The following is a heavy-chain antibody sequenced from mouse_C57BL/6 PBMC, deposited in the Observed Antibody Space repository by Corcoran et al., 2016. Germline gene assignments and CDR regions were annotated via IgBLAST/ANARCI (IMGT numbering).Heavy chain of an antibody. Sequence: EVQLQQSGSVLVKHGATVKIACKAPGYTFTDYYMNWVKQSHGKSLEWIGDINPNNGGTSYNQKFKGKATLTVDNSSSTAYMELRSLTSEDSAVYCCASQDFLGPFAYWGQGTLVTVSA. V-gene: IGHV1-26*01. CDR2: INPNNGGT. D-gene: IGHD3-3*01. CDR1: GYTFTDYY. CDR3: ASQDFLGPFAY. J-gene: IGHJ3*01.